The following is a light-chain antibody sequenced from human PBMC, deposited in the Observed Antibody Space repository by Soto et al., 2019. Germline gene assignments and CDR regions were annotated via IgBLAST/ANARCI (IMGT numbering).Light chain of an antibody. V-gene: IGLV2-14*01. Sequence: QSVLTQPSSVSGSPGRSISISYTGTSSDVGGYNYVSWYQQHPVKAPKLMIYDVTNRPSGVSDRFSGSKSGNTASLTISGLQAEDEADYYCSSYTSSSTPYVFGTGTKVTVL. J-gene: IGLJ1*01. CDR2: DVT. CDR3: SSYTSSSTPYV. CDR1: SSDVGGYNY.